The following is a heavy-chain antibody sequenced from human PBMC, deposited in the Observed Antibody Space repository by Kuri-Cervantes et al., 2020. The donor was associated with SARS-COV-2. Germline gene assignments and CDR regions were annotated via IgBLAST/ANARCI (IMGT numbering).Heavy chain of an antibody. V-gene: IGHV3-21*01. J-gene: IGHJ4*02. CDR1: GFTFSGYT. CDR3: EIAPVVLMVYARYYFDY. Sequence: GGSLRLSCAASGFTFSGYTMNWVRQAPGKGLERVSSISSISHYIYYADSVKGRFTISRDTAKNSLCLQMNSLRAENTAVYYCEIAPVVLMVYARYYFDYWGQGTLVTVSS. CDR2: ISSISHYI. D-gene: IGHD2-8*01.